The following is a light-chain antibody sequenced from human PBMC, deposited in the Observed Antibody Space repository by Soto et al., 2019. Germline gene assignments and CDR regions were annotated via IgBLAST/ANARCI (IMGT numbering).Light chain of an antibody. Sequence: QSVLTQPPSVSGAPGQRVTISCTGSSSNIGATYHVHWYPQLPGTAPKLLIYGNSNRPSGVPDRFSGSKSGTSASLAITGLQAEDEADYYCQSYDSSLSGSVFGGGTKLTVL. CDR1: SSNIGATYH. CDR2: GNS. CDR3: QSYDSSLSGSV. J-gene: IGLJ3*02. V-gene: IGLV1-40*01.